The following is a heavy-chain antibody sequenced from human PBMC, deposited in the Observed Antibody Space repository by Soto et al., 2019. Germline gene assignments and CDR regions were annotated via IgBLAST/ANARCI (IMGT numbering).Heavy chain of an antibody. CDR3: ARLVVFDS. D-gene: IGHD3-9*01. Sequence: EVQLVESGGGLVQPGGSLRLSCAASGFTLSSYEMNWVRQAPGRGLEWVSYIGSSGSTIYYADSVKGRFTISRDNAKNSLYLQMDSLRAEDTAVYYCARLVVFDSWGQGTLVTVSS. J-gene: IGHJ4*02. CDR1: GFTLSSYE. CDR2: IGSSGSTI. V-gene: IGHV3-48*03.